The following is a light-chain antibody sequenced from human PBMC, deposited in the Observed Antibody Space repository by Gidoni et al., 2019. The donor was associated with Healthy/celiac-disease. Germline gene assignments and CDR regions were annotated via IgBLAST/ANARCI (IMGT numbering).Light chain of an antibody. J-gene: IGKJ2*01. CDR1: QSISSY. CDR2: AAS. V-gene: IGKV1-39*01. CDR3: QQSYSTS. Sequence: DIQMTQSPSSLSASVGDRVTITCRASQSISSYLNWYQQKPGKAPKLLIYAASSLQSGVPSRFSGSGSGTDFSLTISSLRPEDFATYYCQQSYSTSFGQXTKLEIK.